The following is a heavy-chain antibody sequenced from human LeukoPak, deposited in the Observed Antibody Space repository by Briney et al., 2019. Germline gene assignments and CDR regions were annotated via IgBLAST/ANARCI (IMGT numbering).Heavy chain of an antibody. CDR3: AKPLPGLRTQHPLEI. CDR1: GLTLSGSA. J-gene: IGHJ3*02. Sequence: GGSLRLSCAASGLTLSGSAMQWVRQAPGKGLEWVCRIRREAENSATALAASVKGRFTISRDDSKNMVYLQLDTLKAEDTAVYYCAKPLPGLRTQHPLEIWGRGTLVTVAS. CDR2: IRREAENSAT. D-gene: IGHD3/OR15-3a*01. V-gene: IGHV3-73*01.